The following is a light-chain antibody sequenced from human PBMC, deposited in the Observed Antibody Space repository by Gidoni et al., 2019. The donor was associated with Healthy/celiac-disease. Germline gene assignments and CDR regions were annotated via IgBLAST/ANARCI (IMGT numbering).Light chain of an antibody. CDR2: KAS. V-gene: IGKV1-5*03. J-gene: IGKJ1*01. Sequence: DIQMTQSPSTLSASVGDRVTITCRASQSISSWLAWYQQKPGKAPKLLIYKASSLESGVPSRFGGSGSGTEFTLTISSLQPDDFATYYCQQYNSYDWTFGQGTKVEIK. CDR1: QSISSW. CDR3: QQYNSYDWT.